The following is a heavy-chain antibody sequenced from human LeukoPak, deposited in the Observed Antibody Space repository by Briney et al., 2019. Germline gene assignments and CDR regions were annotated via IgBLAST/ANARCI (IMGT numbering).Heavy chain of an antibody. D-gene: IGHD6-19*01. CDR2: VYSVGLT. CDR1: GFTVSDNY. V-gene: IGHV3-66*01. CDR3: VRDRWPGLGDF. Sequence: GGSLRLSGAASGFTVSDNYMSWVGQAPGNGLEWISTVYSVGLTYYADPVKGRFTISRDNSKNTLYLQMSSLRAEDTAVYYCVRDRWPGLGDFWGQGTTVTVSS. J-gene: IGHJ6*02.